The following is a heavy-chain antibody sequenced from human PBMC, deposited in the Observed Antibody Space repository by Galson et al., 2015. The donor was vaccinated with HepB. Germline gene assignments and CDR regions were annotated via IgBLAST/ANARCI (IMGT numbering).Heavy chain of an antibody. J-gene: IGHJ1*01. D-gene: IGHD2-21*02. CDR3: ARQPVAYCGGDCSAAEYFQH. CDR2: IYYSGST. V-gene: IGHV4-39*01. CDR1: GSSISSSSYY. Sequence: LFLTCTVSGSSISSSSYYWGWIRQPPGKGLEWIGSIYYSGSTYYNPSLKSRVTISVDTSKNQFSLKLSSVTAADTAVYYCARQPVAYCGGDCSAAEYFQHWGQGTLVTVSS.